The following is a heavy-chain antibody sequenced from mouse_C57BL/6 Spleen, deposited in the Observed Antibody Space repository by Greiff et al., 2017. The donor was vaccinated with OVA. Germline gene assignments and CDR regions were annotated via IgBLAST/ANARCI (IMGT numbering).Heavy chain of an antibody. V-gene: IGHV1-83*01. CDR1: YTFTDYYM. J-gene: IGHJ1*03. CDR2: YPGSGNTY. Sequence: VQLQQSGPELVKPGASVKMSCKASGYTFTDYYMHWVKQKPGKGLEWIGEIYPGSGNTYYNEKFKGKATLTADTSSSTAYMQLSSLTSEDSAVYVCARRALGRYGYGRDWYFDVWGTGTTVTVSS. D-gene: IGHD2-2*01. CDR3: RRALGRYGYGRDWYFDV.